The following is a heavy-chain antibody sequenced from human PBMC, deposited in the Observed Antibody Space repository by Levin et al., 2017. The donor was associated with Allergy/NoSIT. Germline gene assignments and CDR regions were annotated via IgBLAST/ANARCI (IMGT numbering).Heavy chain of an antibody. J-gene: IGHJ6*02. CDR2: IIPIFGTA. D-gene: IGHD6-19*01. V-gene: IGHV1-69*13. CDR1: GGTFSSYA. CDR3: ANRDYSSGWYNGVWDYGMDD. Sequence: SVKVSCKASGGTFSSYAISWVRQAPGQGLEWMGGIIPIFGTANYAQKFQGRVTITADESTSTAYMELSSLRSEDTAVYYCANRDYSSGWYNGVWDYGMDDWGQGTTVTVSS.